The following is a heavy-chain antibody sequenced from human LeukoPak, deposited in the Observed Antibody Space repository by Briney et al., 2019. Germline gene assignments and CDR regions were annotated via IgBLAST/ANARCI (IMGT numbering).Heavy chain of an antibody. Sequence: SQTLSLTCAISGDSVSSNSAAWIWIRQSPSRGLEWLGMTYYRFKWYHDYAVSVKSRITVTSDTSKNQFSLQLNSVTPEDAAVYYCARTTQGIFDYWGQGTLVTVSS. J-gene: IGHJ4*02. D-gene: IGHD1-1*01. CDR1: GDSVSSNSAA. CDR2: TYYRFKWYH. CDR3: ARTTQGIFDY. V-gene: IGHV6-1*01.